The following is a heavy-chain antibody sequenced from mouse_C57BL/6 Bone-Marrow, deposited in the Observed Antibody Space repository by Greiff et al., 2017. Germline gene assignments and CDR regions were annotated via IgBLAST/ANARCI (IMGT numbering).Heavy chain of an antibody. CDR1: GYTFTDYY. D-gene: IGHD3-1*01. Sequence: QVQLQQSGAELVRPGASVKLSCKASGYTFTDYYINWVKQRPGQGLEWIARIYPGSGNTYYNEKFKGKATLTAEKSSSTAYMQLSSLTSEDSAVYFCARGRGLGYWGQGTTLTVSS. J-gene: IGHJ2*01. CDR3: ARGRGLGY. V-gene: IGHV1-76*01. CDR2: IYPGSGNT.